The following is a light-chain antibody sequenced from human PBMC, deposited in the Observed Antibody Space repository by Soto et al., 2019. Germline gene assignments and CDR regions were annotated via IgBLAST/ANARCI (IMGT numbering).Light chain of an antibody. CDR2: KAS. CDR3: QQYSSYSRT. J-gene: IGKJ2*01. CDR1: QSIDTW. Sequence: DIQMTQSPSTLSASVGDRVTITCRASQSIDTWLAWYQQKPGKAPKILIYKASSLESGVPSRFSGSGSGTEFTLTISSLQPDDFATYYCQQYSSYSRTFGQGTKLEI. V-gene: IGKV1-5*03.